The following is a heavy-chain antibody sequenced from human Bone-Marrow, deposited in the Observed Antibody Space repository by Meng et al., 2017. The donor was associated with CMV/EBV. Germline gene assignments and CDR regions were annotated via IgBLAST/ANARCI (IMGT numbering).Heavy chain of an antibody. CDR1: GFTFSTYA. CDR2: ISGSGDST. CDR3: AKGVSLRFLEWLLSNAFDI. D-gene: IGHD3-3*01. V-gene: IGHV3-23*01. J-gene: IGHJ3*02. Sequence: GESLKISCAASGFTFSTYAMTWVRQAPGKGLEWVSTISGSGDSTYSADSVKGRFTISRDNSKNTLYLQMNSLRAEDTAVYYCAKGVSLRFLEWLLSNAFDIWGQGTMVTVSS.